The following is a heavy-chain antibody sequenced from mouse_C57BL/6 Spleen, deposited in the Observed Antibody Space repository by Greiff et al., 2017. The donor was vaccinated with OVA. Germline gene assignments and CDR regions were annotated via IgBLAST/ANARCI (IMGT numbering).Heavy chain of an antibody. V-gene: IGHV5-9*01. Sequence: EVKVVESGGGLVKPGGSLKLSCAASGFTFSSYTMSWVRQTPEKRLEWVATISGGGGNTYYPDSVKGRFTISRDNAKNTLYLQMSSLRSEDTALYYCARHRLHYAMDYWGQGTSVTVSS. CDR1: GFTFSSYT. D-gene: IGHD3-2*02. CDR2: ISGGGGNT. CDR3: ARHRLHYAMDY. J-gene: IGHJ4*01.